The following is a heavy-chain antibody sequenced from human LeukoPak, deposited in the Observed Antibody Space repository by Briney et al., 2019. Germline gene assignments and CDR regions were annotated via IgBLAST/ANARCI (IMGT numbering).Heavy chain of an antibody. D-gene: IGHD4/OR15-4a*01. J-gene: IGHJ5*01. CDR2: IKQDGSEK. CDR1: GFIFSSYW. CDR3: AKDPRRVLPGNS. Sequence: GGSLRLSCAASGFIFSSYWMTWVRQAPGKGLEWVANIKQDGSEKYYVDSVKGRFTISRDNAGKSLFLQMNSLTAEDTAVYYCAKDPRRVLPGNSWGQGTLVTVSS. V-gene: IGHV3-7*04.